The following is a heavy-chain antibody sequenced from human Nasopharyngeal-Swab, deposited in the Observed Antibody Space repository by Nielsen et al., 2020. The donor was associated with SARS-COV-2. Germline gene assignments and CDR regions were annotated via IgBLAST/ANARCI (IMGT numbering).Heavy chain of an antibody. Sequence: GESLKISCAASGFTFSDTAIHWVRQPYGEGREWVVSVRSKGYNYATAYSAAVKGRFIIFRDDPTNTAYLQMNSLKTEDTAMYYCTRCGGGCYSGRDYWGQGTLVTVSS. CDR3: TRCGGGCYSGRDY. CDR1: GFTFSDTA. J-gene: IGHJ4*02. V-gene: IGHV3-73*01. CDR2: VRSKGYNYAT. D-gene: IGHD2-15*01.